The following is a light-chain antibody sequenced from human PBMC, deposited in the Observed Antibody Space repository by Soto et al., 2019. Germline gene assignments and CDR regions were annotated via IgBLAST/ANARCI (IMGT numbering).Light chain of an antibody. CDR1: QSISSY. Sequence: DIQMIQSPSSLSASVGDRVTITCRASQSISSYLNWYQQKPGRAPKLLIYAASTLQSEVPSRFSGSGSGTDFTLTISSLQPEDFATYYCQQSYSTPLFGPGTKVDIK. CDR2: AAS. CDR3: QQSYSTPL. J-gene: IGKJ3*01. V-gene: IGKV1-39*01.